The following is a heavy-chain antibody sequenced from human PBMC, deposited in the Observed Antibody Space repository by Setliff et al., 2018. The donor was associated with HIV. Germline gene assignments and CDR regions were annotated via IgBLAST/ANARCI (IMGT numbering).Heavy chain of an antibody. Sequence: SETLSLTCTVSGGSISSSSYYWGWIRQPPGKGLEWIGSIYYSGSTNYNPSLKSRVIISIDTSKNQFSLKLFSVTAADTAVYYCARDRYGDYAYFDYWGQGTLVTVSS. CDR2: IYYSGST. V-gene: IGHV4-39*07. D-gene: IGHD4-17*01. CDR3: ARDRYGDYAYFDY. CDR1: GGSISSSSYY. J-gene: IGHJ4*02.